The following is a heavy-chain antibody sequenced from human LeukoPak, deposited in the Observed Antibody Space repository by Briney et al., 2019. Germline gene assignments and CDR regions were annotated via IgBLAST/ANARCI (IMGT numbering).Heavy chain of an antibody. CDR1: GYSFTSYW. J-gene: IGHJ4*02. D-gene: IGHD6-19*01. Sequence: GESLKISCKGSGYSFTSYWIGWVRQMPGKGLEWMGIMHPGDSDTRYSPSFQGQVTISADKSISAAYLQWSSLKASDTAKYFCASLSSGWAFGYWGQGTLVTVSS. V-gene: IGHV5-51*01. CDR3: ASLSSGWAFGY. CDR2: MHPGDSDT.